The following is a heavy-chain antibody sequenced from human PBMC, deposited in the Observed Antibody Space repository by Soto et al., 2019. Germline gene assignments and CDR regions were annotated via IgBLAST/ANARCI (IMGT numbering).Heavy chain of an antibody. Sequence: GGSLRISCAASGFTFSSYSMNWVRQAPGKGLEWVSYISSSSTTIYYADSVKGRFTISRDNGKNSLYLQMNSLRDEDTAVYYCAREDYSDTRDFMAVWSKGTTVTVSS. V-gene: IGHV3-48*02. D-gene: IGHD4-17*01. CDR1: GFTFSSYS. CDR2: ISSSSTTI. J-gene: IGHJ6*03. CDR3: AREDYSDTRDFMAV.